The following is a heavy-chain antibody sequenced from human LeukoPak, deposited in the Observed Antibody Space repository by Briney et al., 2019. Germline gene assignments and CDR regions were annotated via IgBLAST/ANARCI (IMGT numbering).Heavy chain of an antibody. D-gene: IGHD2-2*01. J-gene: IGHJ4*02. CDR1: GFTFSSYS. CDR3: AREGCSSTSCYPDY. V-gene: IGHV3-21*01. CDR2: ISSSSSYI. Sequence: GGSLRLSCAASGFTFSSYSMNWVRQAPGKGLEWVSSISSSSSYIYYADSVKGRFTISRDNAKNSLNLQMNSLRAEDTAVYYCAREGCSSTSCYPDYWGQGTLVTVSS.